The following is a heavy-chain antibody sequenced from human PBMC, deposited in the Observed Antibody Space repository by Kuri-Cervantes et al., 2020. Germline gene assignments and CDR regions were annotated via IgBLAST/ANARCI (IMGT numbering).Heavy chain of an antibody. CDR2: ISVYNGNT. CDR1: GYTFMSYG. CDR3: ARGSNYNFWSGYSLNWFDA. D-gene: IGHD3-3*01. V-gene: IGHV1-18*01. J-gene: IGHJ5*02. Sequence: ASVKVSCKASGYTFMSYGIGWVRQAPGQGLEWVGWISVYNGNTNYAQKLQGRVTMTTDTSTRTAYMELRSLRSDDTAVYYCARGSNYNFWSGYSLNWFDAWGQGTLVTDSS.